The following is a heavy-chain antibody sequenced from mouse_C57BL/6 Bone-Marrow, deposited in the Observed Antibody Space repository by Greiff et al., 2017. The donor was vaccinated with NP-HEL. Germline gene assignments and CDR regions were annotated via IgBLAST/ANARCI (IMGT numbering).Heavy chain of an antibody. CDR3: ASYDYDDAMDY. V-gene: IGHV2-2*01. Sequence: VQLQQSGPGLVQPSQSLSITCTVSGFSLTSYGVHWVRQSPGKGLEWLGVIWSGGSTAYNAAFISRLSISKDNSKSQVFFKMNSLQADDTSIYYCASYDYDDAMDYWGQGTSVTVSS. CDR1: GFSLTSYG. CDR2: IWSGGST. J-gene: IGHJ4*01. D-gene: IGHD2-4*01.